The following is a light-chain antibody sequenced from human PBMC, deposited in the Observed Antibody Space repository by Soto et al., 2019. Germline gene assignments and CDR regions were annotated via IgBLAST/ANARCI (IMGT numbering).Light chain of an antibody. CDR2: ADN. J-gene: IGLJ3*02. CDR1: NSNIGTNT. Sequence: QSALTQPPSVSGTPGQRVTISCSGSNSNIGTNTVSWYRQFPGTAPKLLIYADNQWPSGVPDRFSDSKSGTSASLAISGLQSEDEADYYCAAWDDSLNGLVFGGGTKVTVL. V-gene: IGLV1-44*01. CDR3: AAWDDSLNGLV.